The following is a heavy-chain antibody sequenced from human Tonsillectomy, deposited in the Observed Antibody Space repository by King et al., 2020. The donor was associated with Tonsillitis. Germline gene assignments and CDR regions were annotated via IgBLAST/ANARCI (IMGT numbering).Heavy chain of an antibody. D-gene: IGHD4-17*01. Sequence: VQLVESGGVVVQPGRSLRLSCAASGFTFSSDAMHWVRQAPGRGLEWVAFISFDGSNKYYADSVKGRFTISRDNSNNTLHLQMNSLRAEDTAVYFCARRDGALDYYYYGMDVWGQGTTVTVSS. J-gene: IGHJ6*02. CDR3: ARRDGALDYYYYGMDV. V-gene: IGHV3-30*04. CDR1: GFTFSSDA. CDR2: ISFDGSNK.